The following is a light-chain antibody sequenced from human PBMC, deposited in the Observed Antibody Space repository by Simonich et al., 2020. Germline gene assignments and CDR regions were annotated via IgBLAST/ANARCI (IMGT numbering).Light chain of an antibody. V-gene: IGLV2-14*01. CDR3: SSYTSSSTWV. J-gene: IGLJ3*02. CDR1: SSDVGGYNY. CDR2: DVS. Sequence: QSALTQPASVSGSPGQSITISCTGTSSDVGGYNYVSWYQQHPGKAPKLMIYDVSERPSGVSNRFSGYKSGNTASRTISGLQAEDEADYYCSSYTSSSTWVFGGGTKLTVL.